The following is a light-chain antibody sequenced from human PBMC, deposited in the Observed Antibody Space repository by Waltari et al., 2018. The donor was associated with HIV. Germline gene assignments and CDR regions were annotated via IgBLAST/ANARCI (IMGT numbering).Light chain of an antibody. CDR3: QQYYFQWT. V-gene: IGKV4-1*01. Sequence: IVMTQSTDSLAVSLGERATINCKSSQNVLYSSNNKNYLAWYQQKPGQPPRLLISWASTRESGVPDRFTGSGSGTDFTLTINRLQAEDVAIYYCQQYYFQWTFGQGTRVEIK. J-gene: IGKJ1*01. CDR1: QNVLYSSNNKNY. CDR2: WAS.